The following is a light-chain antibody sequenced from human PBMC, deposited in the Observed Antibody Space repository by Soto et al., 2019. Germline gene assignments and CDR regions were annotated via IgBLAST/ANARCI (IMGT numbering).Light chain of an antibody. J-gene: IGKJ4*01. V-gene: IGKV3-11*01. CDR1: QTVSRF. Sequence: ETVLTQSPATLSLSPGESATLSCRASQTVSRFFAWYQQKPGQSPRLLIYGVSNRATGVPARFSASGSGTDFTLSISSLEAEDSAVYYCQQRFTWPLTFGGGTKVEIK. CDR2: GVS. CDR3: QQRFTWPLT.